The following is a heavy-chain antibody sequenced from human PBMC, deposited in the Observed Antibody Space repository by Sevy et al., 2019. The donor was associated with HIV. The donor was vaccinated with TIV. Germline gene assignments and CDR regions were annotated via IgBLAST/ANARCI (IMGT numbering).Heavy chain of an antibody. D-gene: IGHD3-10*01. CDR1: GYTFTGYY. CDR2: INPNSGGT. J-gene: IGHJ5*02. V-gene: IGHV1-2*06. Sequence: ASVKVSCKASGYTFTGYYMHWVRQAPGQGLEWMGRINPNSGGTNYAQKFQGRVTMTRDTSISTAYMELSRLRSDDTAGYYCAREPITMVRGVNAWFDPWGQGTLVTVSS. CDR3: AREPITMVRGVNAWFDP.